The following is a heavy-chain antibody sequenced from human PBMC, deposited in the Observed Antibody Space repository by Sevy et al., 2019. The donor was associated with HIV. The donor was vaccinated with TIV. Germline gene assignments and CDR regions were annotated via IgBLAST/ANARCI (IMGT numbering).Heavy chain of an antibody. J-gene: IGHJ4*02. CDR1: GFXFSKYS. CDR3: AREGCTKPHDY. D-gene: IGHD2-8*01. CDR2: LSLGXGEI. Sequence: GESLKISCAASGFXFSKYSMSWVRQPPXKGLEWVSILSLGXGEINYADSVKGRFTISRDNSKSSVYLQMNNLRPEDMAVYYCAREGCTKPHDYWGQGTLVTVSS. V-gene: IGHV3-23*01.